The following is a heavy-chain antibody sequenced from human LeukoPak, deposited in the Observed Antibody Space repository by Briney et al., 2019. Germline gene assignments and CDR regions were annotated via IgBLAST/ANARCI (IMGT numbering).Heavy chain of an antibody. CDR3: ARDLGDYYGSGSYYTL. Sequence: PSETLSPTCTVSGGSISSYYWSWIRQPPGKGLEWIGYIYYSGSTNYNPSLKSRVTISVDTSKNQFSLKLSSVTAADTAVYYCARDLGDYYGSGSYYTLWGQGTLVTVSS. CDR2: IYYSGST. CDR1: GGSISSYY. D-gene: IGHD3-10*01. J-gene: IGHJ4*02. V-gene: IGHV4-59*01.